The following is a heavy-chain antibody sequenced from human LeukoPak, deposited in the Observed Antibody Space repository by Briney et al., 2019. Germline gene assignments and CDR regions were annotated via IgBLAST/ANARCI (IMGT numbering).Heavy chain of an antibody. V-gene: IGHV3-66*01. CDR1: GFNLGSIY. D-gene: IGHD6-13*01. CDR2: IYSGGTT. J-gene: IGHJ4*02. CDR3: ARDSASTWFFDY. Sequence: GGPLNLPCAISGFNLGSIYWGGAARPPGRGREGVSVIYSGGTTDYADSVKGRFTISRDTSKNTVSLQMNNLRAEDTAVYYCARDSASTWFFDYWGQGTLVTVSS.